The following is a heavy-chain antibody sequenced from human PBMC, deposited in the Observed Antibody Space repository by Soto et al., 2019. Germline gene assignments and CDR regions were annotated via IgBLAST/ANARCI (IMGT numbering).Heavy chain of an antibody. Sequence: EVQLVESGGNLVQPGWSLRLSCAASGFNFISYSMSWVRQAPGKGLEWVSYISNSGSIIHDADSVKGRFTISRDNAKNSLSLQMNSLRDEDTAVYYCVRVYASNSVDIWGQGTVVTVSS. CDR3: VRVYASNSVDI. V-gene: IGHV3-48*02. CDR2: ISNSGSII. J-gene: IGHJ3*02. CDR1: GFNFISYS. D-gene: IGHD2-2*01.